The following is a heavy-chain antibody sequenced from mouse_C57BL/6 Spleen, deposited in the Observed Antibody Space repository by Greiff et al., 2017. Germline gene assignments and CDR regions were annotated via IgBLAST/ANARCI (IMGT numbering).Heavy chain of an antibody. CDR2: IDPSDSYT. CDR1: GYTFTSYW. Sequence: QVQLQQPGAELVKPGASVKLSCKASGYTFTSYWMQWVKQRPGQGLEWIGEIDPSDSYTNYNQQFKGKATLTVDTSSSTAYMQLSSLTSEDSAVYYCARRNDYAWFAYWGQGTLVTVAA. CDR3: ARRNDYAWFAY. D-gene: IGHD2-4*01. V-gene: IGHV1-50*01. J-gene: IGHJ3*01.